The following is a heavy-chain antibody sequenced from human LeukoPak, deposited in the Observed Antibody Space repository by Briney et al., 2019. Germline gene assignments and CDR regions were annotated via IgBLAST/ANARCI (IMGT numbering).Heavy chain of an antibody. CDR1: GYTFTSYG. CDR3: ARANDFWSGGIAAYGMDV. Sequence: ASVKVSCKASGYTFTSYGISWVRQAPGQGLEWMGWISAYNGNTNYAQKLQGRVTMTTDTSTSTAYMELRSLRSDDKAVYYCARANDFWSGGIAAYGMDVWGQGTTVTVSS. J-gene: IGHJ6*02. V-gene: IGHV1-18*01. CDR2: ISAYNGNT. D-gene: IGHD3-3*01.